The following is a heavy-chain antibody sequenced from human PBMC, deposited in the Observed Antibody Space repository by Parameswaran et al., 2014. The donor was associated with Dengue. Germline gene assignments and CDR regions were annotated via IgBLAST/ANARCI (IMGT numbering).Heavy chain of an antibody. Sequence: WVRQAPGQGLEWMGWMNPNSGNTGYAQKFQGRVTMTRNTSISTAYMELSSLRSEDTAVYYCATIQLWWGNYYYGMDVWGQGTTVTGLL. CDR3: ATIQLWWGNYYYGMDV. V-gene: IGHV1-8*01. CDR2: MNPNSGNT. D-gene: IGHD5-18*01. J-gene: IGHJ6*02.